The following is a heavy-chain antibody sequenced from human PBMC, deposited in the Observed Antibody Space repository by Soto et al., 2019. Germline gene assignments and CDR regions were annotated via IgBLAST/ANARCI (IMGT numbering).Heavy chain of an antibody. CDR2: IWYDGSNK. Sequence: QVQLVESGGGVVQPGRSLRLSCAASGFTFSSYGMHWVRQAPGKGLEWVAVIWYDGSNKYYADSVKGRFTISRDNSKNTLYLQMNSLIAEDTAVYYCARDRGITMVRGDPLLDYWGQGTLVTVSS. CDR3: ARDRGITMVRGDPLLDY. D-gene: IGHD3-10*01. V-gene: IGHV3-33*01. J-gene: IGHJ4*02. CDR1: GFTFSSYG.